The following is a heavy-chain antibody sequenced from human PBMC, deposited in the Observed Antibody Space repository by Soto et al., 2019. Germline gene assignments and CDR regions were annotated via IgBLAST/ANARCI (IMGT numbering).Heavy chain of an antibody. V-gene: IGHV4-34*01. CDR3: AREGFRGVMSYYGMDV. CDR1: GGSIISDYSC. CDR2: INHSGST. D-gene: IGHD3-16*01. J-gene: IGHJ6*02. Sequence: SETLSLTWTVSGGSIISDYSCWSWIRQPPGEGLEWIGEINHSGSTNYNPSLKSRVTISVDTSKNQFSLKLSSVTAEDTAVYYCAREGFRGVMSYYGMDVWGQGTTVTVSS.